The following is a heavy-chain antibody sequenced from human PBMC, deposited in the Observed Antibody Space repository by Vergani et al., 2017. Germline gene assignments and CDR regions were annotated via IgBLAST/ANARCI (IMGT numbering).Heavy chain of an antibody. CDR1: GGSISSSSYY. V-gene: IGHV4-39*01. D-gene: IGHD4-17*01. CDR3: ARLGLYGDYVWGTLSEGGFDY. J-gene: IGHJ4*02. Sequence: QLQLQELGPGLVKPSETLSLTCTVSGGSISSSSYYWGWIRQPPGKGLEWIGRIYYSGSTYYNPSLKSRVTISVDTSKNQFSLKLSSVTAADTAVYYCARLGLYGDYVWGTLSEGGFDYWGQGSLVTVSS. CDR2: IYYSGST.